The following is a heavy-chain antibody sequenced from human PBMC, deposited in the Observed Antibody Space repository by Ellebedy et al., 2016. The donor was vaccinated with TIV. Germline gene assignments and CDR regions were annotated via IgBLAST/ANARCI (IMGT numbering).Heavy chain of an antibody. CDR2: ISFAGNHR. D-gene: IGHD5-24*01. CDR3: ARLMEVATVVYYYGMDV. Sequence: GESLKISXAASGFTFRDYVMHWVRQAPGRGLEWVAVISFAGNHRHYTDSVQGRFTVSRDNSMYTLYLQMDSLTSEDTAVYYCARLMEVATVVYYYGMDVWGQGTTVTVSS. V-gene: IGHV3-30-3*01. J-gene: IGHJ6*02. CDR1: GFTFRDYV.